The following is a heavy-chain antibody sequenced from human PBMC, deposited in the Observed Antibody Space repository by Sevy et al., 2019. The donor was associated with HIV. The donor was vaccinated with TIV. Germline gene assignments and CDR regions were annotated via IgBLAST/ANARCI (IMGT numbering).Heavy chain of an antibody. Sequence: SETLSLTCTVSGGSITSPYWNWIRQPPGKGLEWIANIYYNGHINYNPSLKSRVTLSLDTSKNQFSLRLSSVTAADTAMYYCAGENAWGRGYSWGQRTLVTASS. D-gene: IGHD1-26*01. CDR3: AGENAWGRGYS. V-gene: IGHV4-59*08. CDR2: IYYNGHI. CDR1: GGSITSPY. J-gene: IGHJ4*02.